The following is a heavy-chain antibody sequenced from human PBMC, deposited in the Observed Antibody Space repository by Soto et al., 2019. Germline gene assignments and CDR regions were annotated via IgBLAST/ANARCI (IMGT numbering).Heavy chain of an antibody. D-gene: IGHD3-10*01. V-gene: IGHV4-59*01. CDR2: IYYSGST. J-gene: IGHJ4*02. CDR1: GGSISSYY. CDR3: ASLGFGENYFDY. Sequence: SETLSLTCTVSGGSISSYYWSWIRQPPGKGLEWIGYIYYSGSTSYNPSLKSRVTISVDTSKNQFSLKLSSVTAADTAVYYCASLGFGENYFDYWGQGTLVTAPQ.